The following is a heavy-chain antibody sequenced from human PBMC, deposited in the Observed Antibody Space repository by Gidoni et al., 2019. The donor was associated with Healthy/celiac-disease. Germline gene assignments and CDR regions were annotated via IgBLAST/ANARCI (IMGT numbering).Heavy chain of an antibody. CDR1: GFTFSTYG. D-gene: IGHD2-8*01. CDR2: IAYDGSNK. V-gene: IGHV3-30*18. J-gene: IGHJ6*02. CDR3: AKDRGCTNGVCQHYYYGMDV. Sequence: QFQLVESGAGVVQPGRPLRLSCAASGFTFSTYGMQWVRQAPGKGLEWVAVIAYDGSNKYYAGSVKGRFTISRDNSKNTLYLQMSSLRAEDTAVYYCAKDRGCTNGVCQHYYYGMDVWGQGTTVTVSS.